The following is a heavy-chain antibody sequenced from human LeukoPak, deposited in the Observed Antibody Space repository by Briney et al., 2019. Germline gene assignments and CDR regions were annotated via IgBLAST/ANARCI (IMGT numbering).Heavy chain of an antibody. J-gene: IGHJ4*02. Sequence: ASVTVSCTASGYTFTCYYMHWVRQAPGQGLEWMGWINANSGGTNYAQKFQGRVTMTRDTSISTAYMELSRLRSDDTAVYYCARSSRYDIWTGYPYWGQGTLVTVSP. CDR3: ARSSRYDIWTGYPY. CDR1: GYTFTCYY. CDR2: INANSGGT. V-gene: IGHV1-2*02. D-gene: IGHD3-9*01.